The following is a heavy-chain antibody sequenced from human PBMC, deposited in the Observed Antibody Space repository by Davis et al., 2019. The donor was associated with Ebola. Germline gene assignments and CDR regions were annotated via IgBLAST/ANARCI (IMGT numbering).Heavy chain of an antibody. J-gene: IGHJ4*02. Sequence: GESLKISCAASGFTFSSYAMHWVRQAPGKGLEWVAVISYGGSNKYYADSVKGRFTISRDNSKNTLYLQMNSLRAEDTAVYYCARDKSRTGPFDYWGQGTLVTVSS. CDR3: ARDKSRTGPFDY. V-gene: IGHV3-30-3*01. CDR2: ISYGGSNK. CDR1: GFTFSSYA. D-gene: IGHD3-10*01.